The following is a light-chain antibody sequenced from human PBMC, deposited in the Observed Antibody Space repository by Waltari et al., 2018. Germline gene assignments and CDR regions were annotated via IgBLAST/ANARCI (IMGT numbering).Light chain of an antibody. CDR1: QSLLYSNGYNY. Sequence: TVMTQSPLSLLVTPGEPASISCRSSQSLLYSNGYNYLNWYLQKPGQSPQLLIYLGSNRASGVPDRFSGSGSGTDFTLKISRVEAEDVGVYYCMQSLQTPITFGQGTRLEIK. V-gene: IGKV2-28*01. CDR3: MQSLQTPIT. J-gene: IGKJ5*01. CDR2: LGS.